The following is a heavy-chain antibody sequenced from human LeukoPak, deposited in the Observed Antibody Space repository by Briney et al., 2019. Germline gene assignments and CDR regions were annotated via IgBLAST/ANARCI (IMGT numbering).Heavy chain of an antibody. V-gene: IGHV4-34*01. CDR2: INHGGST. CDR1: GGSFSGHY. D-gene: IGHD6-13*01. J-gene: IGHJ4*02. CDR3: ARGHYVTTRGGAAAGFLDY. Sequence: SETLSLTCAVSGGSFSGHYWNWIRQPPGKGLEWIGEINHGGSTNYNPSLKSRVTISVDTSQKQFSLRLSSVTAADTAVYYCARGHYVTTRGGAAAGFLDYWGQGTLVTVST.